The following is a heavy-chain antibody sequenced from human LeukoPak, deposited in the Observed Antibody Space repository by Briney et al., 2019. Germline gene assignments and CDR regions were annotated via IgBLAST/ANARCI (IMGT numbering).Heavy chain of an antibody. Sequence: SETLSLTCTVSGGSISSSSYYWGWIRQPPGKGLEWIGSIYYSGSTYYNPSLKSRVTISVDTSKNQFSLKLSSVTAADTAVYYCARPIRGCSGYDYDYWGQGTLVTVSS. J-gene: IGHJ4*02. V-gene: IGHV4-39*01. CDR2: IYYSGST. CDR1: GGSISSSSYY. D-gene: IGHD5-12*01. CDR3: ARPIRGCSGYDYDY.